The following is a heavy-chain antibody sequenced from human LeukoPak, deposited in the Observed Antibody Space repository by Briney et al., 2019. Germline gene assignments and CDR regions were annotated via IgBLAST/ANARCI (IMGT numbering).Heavy chain of an antibody. CDR3: ATSGWSNWGATGAFDI. J-gene: IGHJ3*02. D-gene: IGHD6-19*01. Sequence: PSETLSLTCTVSGGSISSYYWSWIRQPAGKGLEWIGRIYTSGSTNYNPSLKSRVTMSVDTSKNQFSLKLSSVTAADTAVYYCATSGWSNWGATGAFDIWGQGTMVTVSS. CDR1: GGSISSYY. V-gene: IGHV4-4*07. CDR2: IYTSGST.